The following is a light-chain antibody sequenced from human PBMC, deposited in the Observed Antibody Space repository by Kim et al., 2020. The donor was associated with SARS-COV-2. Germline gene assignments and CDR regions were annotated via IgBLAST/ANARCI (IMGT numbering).Light chain of an antibody. CDR2: SND. Sequence: QSVLTQPPSVSGTPGQRVTISCSGSNSNIGSNTVNWYRQLPGTAPKLLIFSNDQRPSGVPDRFSGSKSGTSASLAIRGLQSEDDTHYYCGAWDDSLNGWVFGGGTQLTVL. CDR1: NSNIGSNT. CDR3: GAWDDSLNGWV. J-gene: IGLJ3*02. V-gene: IGLV1-44*01.